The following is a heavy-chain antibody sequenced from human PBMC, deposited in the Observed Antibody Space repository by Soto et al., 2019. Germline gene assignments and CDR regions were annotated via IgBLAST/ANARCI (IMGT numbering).Heavy chain of an antibody. J-gene: IGHJ5*02. Sequence: GGSLRLSCVGTGFAFGNYAVSWVRQAPGKELECISAITDSGGNSIYAGSVRGRFTMSRDNSNNVVYLQMNSLRVEDSARYYCAKGSLPWCSGYGPCYQLDLWGQGAPVTVSS. CDR2: ITDSGGNS. D-gene: IGHD2-2*01. V-gene: IGHV3-23*01. CDR1: GFAFGNYA. CDR3: AKGSLPWCSGYGPCYQLDL.